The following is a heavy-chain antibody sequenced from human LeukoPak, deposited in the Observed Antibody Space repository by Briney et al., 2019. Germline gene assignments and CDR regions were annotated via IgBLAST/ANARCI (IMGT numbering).Heavy chain of an antibody. CDR2: ISAYNGNT. V-gene: IGHV1-18*01. CDR1: GYTFTSYG. D-gene: IGHD3-22*01. CDR3: ARETNYYDSSGYYYVY. Sequence: ASVKVSCKASGYTFTSYGISWVRQAPGQGLEWVGWISAYNGNTNYAQKLQGRVTMTTDTSTSTAYMELRSLRSDDTAVYYCARETNYYDSSGYYYVYWGQGTLVTVSS. J-gene: IGHJ4*02.